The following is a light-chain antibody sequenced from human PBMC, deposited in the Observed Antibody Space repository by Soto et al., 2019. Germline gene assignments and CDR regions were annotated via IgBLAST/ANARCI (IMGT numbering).Light chain of an antibody. CDR2: GVT. CDR3: SPVTPTRLYV. CDR1: HNDIGTYDY. Sequence: QSALTQPTSVSGSPGQSITISCTGNHNDIGTYDYVSWYQQHPGRAPRLLIHGVTTRPSGISDRFSASKSGLTASLTISGLQPEVESDYYCSPVTPTRLYV. V-gene: IGLV2-14*03. J-gene: IGLJ1*01.